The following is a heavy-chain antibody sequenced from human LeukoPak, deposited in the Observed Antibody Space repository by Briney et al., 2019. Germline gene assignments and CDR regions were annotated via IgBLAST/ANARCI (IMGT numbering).Heavy chain of an antibody. D-gene: IGHD6-19*01. CDR2: IYTSGST. J-gene: IGHJ6*02. CDR3: ARGKWLDQNHYYGMDV. CDR1: GGSISSYY. V-gene: IGHV4-4*07. Sequence: SETLSLTCTVSGGSISSYYWSWIRQPAGKGLEWIGRIYTSGSTNYNPSLKSRVTISVDTSKNQFSLKLSSVTAADTAVYYCARGKWLDQNHYYGMDVWGQGTTVTVSS.